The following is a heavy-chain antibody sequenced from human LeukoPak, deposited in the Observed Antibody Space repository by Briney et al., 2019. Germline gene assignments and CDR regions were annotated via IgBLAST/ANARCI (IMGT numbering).Heavy chain of an antibody. J-gene: IGHJ4*02. CDR2: IHYDRSSE. D-gene: IGHD6-6*01. V-gene: IGHV3-30*02. Sequence: PGGSLRLSCSASRFSFSAYGMHWVRQVPGKGLEWVAFIHYDRSSEYYAESVRGRFTISRDNSKYTLYLEMNSLRPDDSAVYYCVKDAFSSSYDWGQGTLVTVSS. CDR1: RFSFSAYG. CDR3: VKDAFSSSYD.